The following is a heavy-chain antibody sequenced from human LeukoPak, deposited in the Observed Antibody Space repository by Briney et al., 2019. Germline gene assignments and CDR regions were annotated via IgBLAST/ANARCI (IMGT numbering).Heavy chain of an antibody. D-gene: IGHD5-18*01. V-gene: IGHV3-30-3*01. J-gene: IGHJ6*02. Sequence: GGPLRLSCAASGFTFSSYAMHWVRQAPGKGLEGVAVISYDGSDKYYADSVKGRFTISRDNSKNTLYLQMNSLRAEDTAVYYCARDGDTAMELYYYYYGMDVWGQGTTVTVSS. CDR3: ARDGDTAMELYYYYYGMDV. CDR1: GFTFSSYA. CDR2: ISYDGSDK.